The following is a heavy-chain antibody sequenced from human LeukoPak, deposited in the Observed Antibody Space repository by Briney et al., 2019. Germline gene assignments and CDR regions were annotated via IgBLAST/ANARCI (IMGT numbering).Heavy chain of an antibody. CDR1: GFTFTNSW. CDR2: INEAGSVT. J-gene: IGHJ3*02. V-gene: IGHV3-7*01. D-gene: IGHD5-12*01. Sequence: QPGGSLRLSCAASGFTFTNSWMCWVRQAPGKGLEWLANINEAGSVTNYVHSVRGRFTISRDNAKNSLYLQMNSLRVEDTAVYYCATDSGYNAFDIWGQGTMVSVSS. CDR3: ATDSGYNAFDI.